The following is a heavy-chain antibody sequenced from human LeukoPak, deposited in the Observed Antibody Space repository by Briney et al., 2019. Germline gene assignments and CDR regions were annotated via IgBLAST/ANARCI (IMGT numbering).Heavy chain of an antibody. CDR1: ACAFTSYA. D-gene: IGHD3-10*01. CDR2: INTNTGNP. CDR3: YVLLWFGEPKDAFDI. V-gene: IGHV7-4-1*02. J-gene: IGHJ3*02. Sequence: VASVQVSCKASACAFTSYAMNWVRQAPGQGLEWMGWINTNTGNPTYAQGFTGRFVFSLDTSVSTAYLQISSLKAEDTAVYYCYVLLWFGEPKDAFDIWGQGTMVTVSS.